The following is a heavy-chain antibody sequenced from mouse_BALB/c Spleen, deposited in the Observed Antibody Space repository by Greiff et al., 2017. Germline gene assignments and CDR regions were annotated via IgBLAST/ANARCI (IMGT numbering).Heavy chain of an antibody. CDR2: INPSNGRT. CDR1: GYTFTSYW. J-gene: IGHJ4*01. Sequence: QVQLQQPGAELVKPGASVKLSCKASGYTFTSYWMHWVKQRPGQGLEWIGEINPSNGRTNYNEKFKSKATLTVDTSSSTAYMQLSSLTSEDSAVYDCARWSYGSSYAMDYWGQGTSVTVSS. CDR3: ARWSYGSSYAMDY. V-gene: IGHV1S81*02. D-gene: IGHD1-1*01.